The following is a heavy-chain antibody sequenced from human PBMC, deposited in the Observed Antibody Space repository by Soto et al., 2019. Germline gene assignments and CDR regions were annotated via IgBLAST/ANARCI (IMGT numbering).Heavy chain of an antibody. V-gene: IGHV5-10-1*01. CDR1: VYSFTSYW. J-gene: IGHJ3*02. Sequence: PGESLKISCKGSVYSFTSYWISWVRQMPGKGLEWMGRIDPSDSYTKYSPSFQGHVTVSVDKSISTAYLQWTSLKASDTAVYYCARRVIGSSRAFDIWGQGTMVTVSS. CDR3: ARRVIGSSRAFDI. D-gene: IGHD3-10*01. CDR2: IDPSDSYT.